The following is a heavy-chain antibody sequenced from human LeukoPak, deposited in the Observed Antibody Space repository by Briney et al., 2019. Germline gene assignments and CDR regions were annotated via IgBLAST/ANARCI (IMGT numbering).Heavy chain of an antibody. J-gene: IGHJ4*02. CDR2: IYTSGSA. Sequence: PSETLSLTCTVSGGSISSYYWSWIRQPAGKGLEWIGRIYTSGSAHYNPSLKSRVTMSVDTSKNQFSLKLSSVTAADTAVYYCARGYYDISGYYFFDYWGQGTLVTVSS. D-gene: IGHD3-22*01. CDR1: GGSISSYY. CDR3: ARGYYDISGYYFFDY. V-gene: IGHV4-4*07.